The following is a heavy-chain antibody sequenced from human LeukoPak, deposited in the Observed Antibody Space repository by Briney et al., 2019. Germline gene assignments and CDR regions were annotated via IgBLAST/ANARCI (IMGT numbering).Heavy chain of an antibody. V-gene: IGHV4-31*03. CDR1: GDFISSGGYY. CDR2: IHYSGST. Sequence: SQTLSLTCTVSGDFISSGGYYWTWIRQHPGKGLEWIGYIHYSGSTYYNPSLKSRVTMSVDTSKNQFSLKLSSVTAADTAVYYCATGSGYFYRYFDYWGQGTLVTVSS. CDR3: ATGSGYFYRYFDY. D-gene: IGHD3-22*01. J-gene: IGHJ4*02.